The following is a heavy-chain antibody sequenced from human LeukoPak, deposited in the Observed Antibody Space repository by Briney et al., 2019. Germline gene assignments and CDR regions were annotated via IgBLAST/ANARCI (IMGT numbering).Heavy chain of an antibody. D-gene: IGHD1-26*01. CDR2: IYYSGSS. CDR3: ARLFVGATSA. Sequence: PSETLSLTCNVSGASIRSGRNYWGWIRQSPGKGLEWIGSIYYSGSSSYNPSLQSRVSISVDTSKNQFSLKLSSVTAADTAVYYCARLFVGATSAWGQGTLVTVSS. CDR1: GASIRSGRNY. V-gene: IGHV4-39*01. J-gene: IGHJ5*02.